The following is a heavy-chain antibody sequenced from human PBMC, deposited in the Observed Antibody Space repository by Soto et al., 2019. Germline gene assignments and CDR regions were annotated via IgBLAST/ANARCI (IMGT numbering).Heavy chain of an antibody. V-gene: IGHV4-4*02. CDR2: IYHSGST. J-gene: IGHJ5*02. CDR1: GGSISSSNW. Sequence: SETLSLTCAVSGGSISSSNWWSWVRQPPGKGLEWIGEIYHSGSTNYNPSLKSRVTISVDKSKNQFSLKLSSVTAADTAVYYCARRASSSCSNCVDPWGQGTMVTVSS. CDR3: ARRASSSCSNCVDP. D-gene: IGHD6-13*01.